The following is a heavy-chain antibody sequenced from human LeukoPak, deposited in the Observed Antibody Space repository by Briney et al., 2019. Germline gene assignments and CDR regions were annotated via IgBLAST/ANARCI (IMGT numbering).Heavy chain of an antibody. V-gene: IGHV1-46*01. CDR1: GNTFTRYY. J-gene: IGHJ4*02. D-gene: IGHD4-17*01. CDR3: ARDQDDYGLFDY. Sequence: ASVKVSCKASGNTFTRYYMHWVRQAPGQGLEWMGIINPSGVSTIYARNFQGRVTMTRDTSTSTVYMELSSLRSEDTAVYYCARDQDDYGLFDYWGQGTLVTVSS. CDR2: INPSGVST.